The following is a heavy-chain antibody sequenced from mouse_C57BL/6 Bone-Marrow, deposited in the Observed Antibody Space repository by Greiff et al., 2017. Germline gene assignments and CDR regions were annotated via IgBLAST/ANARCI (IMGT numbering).Heavy chain of an antibody. Sequence: QVPLKESGAELARPGASVKLSCKASGYTFTSYGISWVKQSTGQGLEWIGELYPRSGNTYYNEKFKGKATLTADKSSSTAYMELRSLTSEDSAVYCCARRSDYYGSSLYYYAMDYWGQGTSVTVSS. D-gene: IGHD1-1*01. V-gene: IGHV1-81*01. J-gene: IGHJ4*01. CDR3: ARRSDYYGSSLYYYAMDY. CDR2: LYPRSGNT. CDR1: GYTFTSYG.